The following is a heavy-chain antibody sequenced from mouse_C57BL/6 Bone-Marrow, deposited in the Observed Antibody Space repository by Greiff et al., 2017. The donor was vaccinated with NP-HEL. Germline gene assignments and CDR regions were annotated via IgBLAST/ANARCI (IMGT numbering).Heavy chain of an antibody. Sequence: EVKLMESEGGLVQPGSSMKLSCTASGFTFSDYYMAWVRQVPEKGLEWVANINYDGSSTYYLDSLKSRFIISRDNAKNILYLQMSSLKSEDTATYYCARGPYYYGSVYFDYWGQGTTLTVSS. J-gene: IGHJ2*01. V-gene: IGHV5-16*01. D-gene: IGHD1-1*01. CDR3: ARGPYYYGSVYFDY. CDR1: GFTFSDYY. CDR2: INYDGSST.